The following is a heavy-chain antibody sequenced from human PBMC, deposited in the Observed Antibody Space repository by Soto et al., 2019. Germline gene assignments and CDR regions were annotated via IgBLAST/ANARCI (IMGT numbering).Heavy chain of an antibody. Sequence: RSSLRLSCSASGFTFSIYWMHWLRKGPGKGPEWVSRINDDGSSTNYADSVKGRFTISRDNAKNTLYLQMNDLRAEDTAVYYCTRGPRSTSTGTGAFWGQGTLVTVSS. CDR3: TRGPRSTSTGTGAF. V-gene: IGHV3-74*01. J-gene: IGHJ4*02. D-gene: IGHD1-1*01. CDR1: GFTFSIYW. CDR2: INDDGSST.